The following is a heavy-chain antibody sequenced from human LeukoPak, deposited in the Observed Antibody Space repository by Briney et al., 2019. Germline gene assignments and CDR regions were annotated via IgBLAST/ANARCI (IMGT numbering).Heavy chain of an antibody. CDR2: IYWDDDK. J-gene: IGHJ4*02. D-gene: IGHD2-15*01. V-gene: IGHV2-5*02. Sequence: SGPTLVNTTQTLTLTCTFSGFSISSRGVGVGWIRQPPGRALEWLALIYWDDDKRYSPSLKNRLTITRDTSKSQVVLTMTNLDPVDAATYYCAHSRRLRDCSGGSCYYFDYWGQGTLVTPSS. CDR3: AHSRRLRDCSGGSCYYFDY. CDR1: GFSISSRGVG.